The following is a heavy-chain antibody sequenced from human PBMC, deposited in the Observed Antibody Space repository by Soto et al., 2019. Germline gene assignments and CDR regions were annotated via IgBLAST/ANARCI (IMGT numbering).Heavy chain of an antibody. CDR2: IWYDGSNK. J-gene: IGHJ4*02. CDR1: GFTFSSYG. D-gene: IGHD2-15*01. CDR3: AREGCSGGSCYPIGE. Sequence: QVQLVESGGGVVQPGRSLRLSCAASGFTFSSYGMHWVRQAPGKGLEWVAVIWYDGSNKYYADSVKGRFTISRDNSKNTLYLQMNSLRAEDTAVYYCAREGCSGGSCYPIGEWRQGTLVTVSS. V-gene: IGHV3-33*01.